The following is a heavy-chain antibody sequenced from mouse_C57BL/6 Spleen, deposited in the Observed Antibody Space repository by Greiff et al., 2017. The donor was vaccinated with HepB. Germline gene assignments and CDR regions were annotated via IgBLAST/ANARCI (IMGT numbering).Heavy chain of an antibody. Sequence: QVQLKQPGAELVMPGASVKLSCKASGYTFTSYWMHWVKQRPGQGLEWIGEIDPSDSYTNYNQKFKGKSTLTVDKSSSTAYMQLSSLTSEDSAVYYCARCIYYNSYCFDYWGQGTTLTVSS. J-gene: IGHJ2*01. CDR1: GYTFTSYW. CDR2: IDPSDSYT. D-gene: IGHD2-4*01. CDR3: ARCIYYNSYCFDY. V-gene: IGHV1-69*01.